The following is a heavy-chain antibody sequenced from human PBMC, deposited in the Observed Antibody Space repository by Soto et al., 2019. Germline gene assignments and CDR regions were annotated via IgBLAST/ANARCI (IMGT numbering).Heavy chain of an antibody. J-gene: IGHJ6*02. Sequence: GGSLRLSCAASGFTFDDYAMHWVRQAPGKGLEWVSGISWNSGSIGHADSVKGRFTISRDNAKNSLYLQMNSLRAEDTALYYCAKHMPYGYRAECLYCMVVWGPGTTLNVSS. CDR1: GFTFDDYA. CDR2: ISWNSGSI. CDR3: AKHMPYGYRAECLYCMVV. D-gene: IGHD5-18*01. V-gene: IGHV3-9*01.